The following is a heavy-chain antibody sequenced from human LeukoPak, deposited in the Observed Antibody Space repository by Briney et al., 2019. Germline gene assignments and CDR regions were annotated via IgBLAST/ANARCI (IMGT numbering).Heavy chain of an antibody. CDR3: ARDRRTEYSSSSSWFDP. V-gene: IGHV1-18*01. CDR1: AYTFTSYG. CDR2: ISAYNGNT. Sequence: ASVKVSCKASAYTFTSYGISWVRQAPGQGLEWMGWISAYNGNTNYAQKLQGRVTMTTDISTSTAYMELRSLRSDDTAVYYCARDRRTEYSSSSSWFDPWGQGTLVTVSS. D-gene: IGHD6-6*01. J-gene: IGHJ5*02.